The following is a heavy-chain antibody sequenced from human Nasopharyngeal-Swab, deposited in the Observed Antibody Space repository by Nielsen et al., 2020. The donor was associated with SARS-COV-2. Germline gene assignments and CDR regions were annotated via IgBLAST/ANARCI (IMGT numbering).Heavy chain of an antibody. CDR1: GGSISSYY. J-gene: IGHJ4*02. V-gene: IGHV4-59*08. CDR2: IYYSGST. Sequence: SETLSLTCTVSGGSISSYYWSWIRQPPGKGLEWIGYIYYSGSTNYNPSLKSRVTISVDTSKNQFSLKLSSVTAADTAVYYCARLCLCREPIHWGQGTLVTVSS. D-gene: IGHD1-26*01. CDR3: ARLCLCREPIH.